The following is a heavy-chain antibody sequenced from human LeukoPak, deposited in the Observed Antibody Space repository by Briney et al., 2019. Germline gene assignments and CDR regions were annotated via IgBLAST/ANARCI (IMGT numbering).Heavy chain of an antibody. V-gene: IGHV4-59*01. CDR3: ARAGSWKLNFDY. CDR2: IYYSGNT. D-gene: IGHD6-13*01. J-gene: IGHJ4*02. CDR1: GGSISSYY. Sequence: SETLSLTCTVSGGSISSYYWSWIRQPPGKGLEWIGYIYYSGNTNYNPSLKTRVTISVDTSKNQFSLKLSSVTAADTAAYYCARAGSWKLNFDYWGQGTLVTVSS.